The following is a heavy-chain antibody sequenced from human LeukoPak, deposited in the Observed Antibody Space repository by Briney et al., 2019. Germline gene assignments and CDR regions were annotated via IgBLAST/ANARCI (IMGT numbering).Heavy chain of an antibody. V-gene: IGHV3-30*18. D-gene: IGHD1-1*01. CDR3: AKSLGTATDY. CDR2: TSYDGSNK. J-gene: IGHJ4*02. CDR1: GFTFSSYG. Sequence: QPGRSLRLSCAASGFTFSSYGMHWVRQAPGKGLEWVAVTSYDGSNKYYADSVKGRFTISRDNSKNTLYLQMNSLRAEDTAVYYCAKSLGTATDYWGQGTPVTVSS.